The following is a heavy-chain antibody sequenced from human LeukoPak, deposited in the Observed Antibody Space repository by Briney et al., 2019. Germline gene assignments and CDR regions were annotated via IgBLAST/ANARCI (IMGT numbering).Heavy chain of an antibody. J-gene: IGHJ3*02. CDR2: INHRVRT. V-gene: IGHV4-34*01. CDR1: GGSSSVDY. CDR3: ARGQFGIVVVPAAMPKPNAFDI. D-gene: IGHD2-2*01. Sequence: PPETLSLTCAVYGGSSSVDYRGWVRQPPGKGLEWGGEINHRVRTNYNPSLKSRVTISVDTSKNQFSLKLSSVTAADTAVYYCARGQFGIVVVPAAMPKPNAFDIWGQGTMVTVSS.